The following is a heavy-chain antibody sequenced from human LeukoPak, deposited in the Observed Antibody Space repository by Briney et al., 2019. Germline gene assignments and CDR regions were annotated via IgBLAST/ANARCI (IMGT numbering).Heavy chain of an antibody. CDR2: IKSKTDGGTT. CDR3: TRSSWSDY. Sequence: KAGGSLRLSCAASGFTFSDAWMSWVRQAPGKGLEWVGRIKSKTDGGTTDYAAPVKGRFTISRDDPKNTLFLQMNSLKIEDTAVYYCTRSSWSDYWGQGTLVTVSS. V-gene: IGHV3-15*01. J-gene: IGHJ4*02. CDR1: GFTFSDAW. D-gene: IGHD6-13*01.